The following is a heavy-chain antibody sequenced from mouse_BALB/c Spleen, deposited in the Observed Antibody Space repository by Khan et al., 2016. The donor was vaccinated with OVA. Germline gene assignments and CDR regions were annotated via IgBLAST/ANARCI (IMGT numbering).Heavy chain of an antibody. Sequence: EVELVESGGGLVQPGGSRKLSCAASGFTFSGFGMHWVRQAPEKGLEWVAYISSGSSTIYYADTVKGRFTISRDNPKNNLFLQMTSLRSEDTAMYYCARRDSFDYWGQGTTLTVSS. CDR3: ARRDSFDY. V-gene: IGHV5-17*02. CDR1: GFTFSGFG. J-gene: IGHJ2*01. CDR2: ISSGSSTI.